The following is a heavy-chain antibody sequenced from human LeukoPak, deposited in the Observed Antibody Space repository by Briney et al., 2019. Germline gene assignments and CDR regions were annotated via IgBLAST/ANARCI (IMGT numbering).Heavy chain of an antibody. D-gene: IGHD6-13*01. CDR2: ISAYNGNT. CDR1: GYTFTSYG. CDR3: ARESSYSSSWPYFDY. J-gene: IGHJ4*02. V-gene: IGHV1-18*01. Sequence: ASVKVSCEASGYTFTSYGISWVRQAPGQGLEWMGWISAYNGNTNYAQNVQGRVTMTRDKSTSTAYVELRSLRSDDTAVYYCARESSYSSSWPYFDYWGQGTLVTVSS.